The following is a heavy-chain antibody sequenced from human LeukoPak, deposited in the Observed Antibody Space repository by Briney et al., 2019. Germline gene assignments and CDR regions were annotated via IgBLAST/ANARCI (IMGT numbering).Heavy chain of an antibody. V-gene: IGHV3-11*01. CDR2: ISNSGSAK. Sequence: GGSLRLSCAASGFTFSGYYMSWIRQAPGKGLEWVSYISNSGSAKYYADSVEGRFTISRDNAENSLSLQMNSLRAEDTAVYYCAREVGGGSGRRYLDYWGQGTLVTVSS. CDR1: GFTFSGYY. J-gene: IGHJ4*02. CDR3: AREVGGGSGRRYLDY. D-gene: IGHD1-26*01.